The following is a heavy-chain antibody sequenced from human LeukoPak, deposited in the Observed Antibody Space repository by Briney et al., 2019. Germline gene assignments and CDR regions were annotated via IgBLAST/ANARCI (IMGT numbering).Heavy chain of an antibody. V-gene: IGHV1-2*02. D-gene: IGHD3-22*01. CDR3: AREAEGYDSSGYVDY. J-gene: IGHJ4*02. Sequence: ASVKVSCKAAGYTFTGYYMHWVRQAPGQGLEWMGWINPNSGGTSYAQKFQGRVTMTRDTSTSTVYMELSSLRSEDTAVYYCAREAEGYDSSGYVDYWGQGTLVTVSS. CDR2: INPNSGGT. CDR1: GYTFTGYY.